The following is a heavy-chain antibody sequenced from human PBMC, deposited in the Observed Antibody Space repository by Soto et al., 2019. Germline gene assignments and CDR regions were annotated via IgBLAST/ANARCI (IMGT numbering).Heavy chain of an antibody. D-gene: IGHD3-3*01. V-gene: IGHV3-7*01. Sequence: GGSLRLSCAASGFTFSSYWMSWVRQAPGKGLEWVANIKQDGSEKYYVDSVKGRFTISRDNAKNSLYLQMNSLRAEDTAVYYCARESITIFGVVIGAFDIWGQGTMVTVSS. J-gene: IGHJ3*02. CDR1: GFTFSSYW. CDR2: IKQDGSEK. CDR3: ARESITIFGVVIGAFDI.